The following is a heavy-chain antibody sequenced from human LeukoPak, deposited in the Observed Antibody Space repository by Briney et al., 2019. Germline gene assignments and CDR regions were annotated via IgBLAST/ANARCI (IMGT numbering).Heavy chain of an antibody. D-gene: IGHD6-19*01. V-gene: IGHV3-7*01. CDR1: GFTFSSYA. J-gene: IGHJ6*02. Sequence: PGGSLRLSCAASGFTFSSYAMSWVRQAPGKGLEWVANIKQDGSEKYYVDSVKGRFTISRDNAKNSLYLQMNSLRAEDTAVYYCARDGYSSLRNRGNYYYGMDVWGQGTTVTVSS. CDR2: IKQDGSEK. CDR3: ARDGYSSLRNRGNYYYGMDV.